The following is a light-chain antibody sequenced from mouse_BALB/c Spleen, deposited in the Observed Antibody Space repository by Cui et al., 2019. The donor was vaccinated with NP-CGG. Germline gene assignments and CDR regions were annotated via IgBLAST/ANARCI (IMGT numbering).Light chain of an antibody. CDR2: GTN. V-gene: IGLV1*01. CDR3: ALWYSNHWV. J-gene: IGLJ1*01. Sequence: QAVVTQLHALTTSPGETVTPTCRSSTGAVTTSNYANWVQEKPDHLFTGLIGGTNNRAPGVPAKFSGSLIGDKAALTITGAQTEDGAIYFCALWYSNHWVFGGGTKLTVL. CDR1: TGAVTTSNY.